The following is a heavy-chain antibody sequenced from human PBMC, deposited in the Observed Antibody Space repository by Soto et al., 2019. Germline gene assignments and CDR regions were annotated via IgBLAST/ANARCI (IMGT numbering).Heavy chain of an antibody. J-gene: IGHJ6*02. Sequence: QVQLVQSGAEVKKPGSSVKVSCKASGGTFSSYAISWVRQAPGQGLEWMGGIIPIFGTANYAQKFQGRVTITADESTSTAYRELSSLRSEDTAVYYCSSTKYGDNGPYFYYCGMDVWGQGTTVTVSS. D-gene: IGHD4-17*01. CDR3: SSTKYGDNGPYFYYCGMDV. CDR2: IIPIFGTA. V-gene: IGHV1-69*12. CDR1: GGTFSSYA.